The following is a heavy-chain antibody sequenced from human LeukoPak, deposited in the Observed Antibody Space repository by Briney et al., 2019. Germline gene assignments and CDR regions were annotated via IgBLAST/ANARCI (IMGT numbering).Heavy chain of an antibody. V-gene: IGHV3-74*01. Sequence: GGSLRLSCAASGFTFSNYWMHWVRQAPGKGLVGVSRINIDGSSTNCADSVKGRFTISRDNAKNTLYLQMNSLRAEDTAVYYCARDIGVVPTAFDPWGQGTLVTVSS. CDR1: GFTFSNYW. J-gene: IGHJ5*02. CDR2: INIDGSST. D-gene: IGHD2-2*01. CDR3: ARDIGVVPTAFDP.